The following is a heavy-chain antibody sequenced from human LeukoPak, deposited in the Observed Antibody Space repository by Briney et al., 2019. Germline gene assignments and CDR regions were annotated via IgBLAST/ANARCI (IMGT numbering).Heavy chain of an antibody. D-gene: IGHD3-9*01. J-gene: IGHJ4*02. CDR1: GFTFRTYA. V-gene: IGHV3-30*03. CDR3: VRNRHILTGYYSY. Sequence: PGGSLRLSCAASGFTFRTYAMSWARQAPGKGLEWVAVISYDGSNKYYADSVEGRFTISRDNSKNTLYLQMNSLRAEDTAVYYCVRNRHILTGYYSYWGQGTLVTVSS. CDR2: ISYDGSNK.